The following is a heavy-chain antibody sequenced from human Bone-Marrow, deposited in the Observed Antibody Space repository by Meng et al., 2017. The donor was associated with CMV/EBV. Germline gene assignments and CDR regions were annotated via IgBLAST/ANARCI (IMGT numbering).Heavy chain of an antibody. CDR1: GYTFTGYY. CDR2: INPNSGGT. Sequence: ASVKVSCKASGYTFTGYYMHWVRQAPGQGLEWMGWINPNSGGTKYAQKFQGRVTMTRDTSISTAYLELSSLRSEDTAVYYCARVRNTDGMDVWGQGNTVTGSS. J-gene: IGHJ6*01. D-gene: IGHD2-2*02. V-gene: IGHV1-2*02. CDR3: ARVRNTDGMDV.